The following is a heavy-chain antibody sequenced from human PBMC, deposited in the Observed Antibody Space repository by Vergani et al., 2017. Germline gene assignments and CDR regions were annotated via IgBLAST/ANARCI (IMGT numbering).Heavy chain of an antibody. J-gene: IGHJ4*02. V-gene: IGHV4-39*01. CDR2: IYYSGST. D-gene: IGHD3-3*01. Sequence: QLQLPESGPGLVKPSETLSLTCTVSGGSISSSSYYWGWIRQPPGKGLEWIGSIYYSGSTYYNPSLKSRVTISVDTSKNQFSLKLSSVTAADTAVYYCARHGADFWSGYYTPQPFDYWGQGTLVTVSS. CDR3: ARHGADFWSGYYTPQPFDY. CDR1: GGSISSSSYY.